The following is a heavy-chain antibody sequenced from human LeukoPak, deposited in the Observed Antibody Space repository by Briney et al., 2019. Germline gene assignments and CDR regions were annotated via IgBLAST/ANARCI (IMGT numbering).Heavy chain of an antibody. V-gene: IGHV4-39*01. CDR1: GGSISSSGYY. Sequence: PSETLSLTCSVSGGSISSSGYYWGWIRQPPGTGLEWIGSFDNDGDTYYNPSLKSRVTISVDTSKNQFALKMTSVTAADTAVYYCARSTVTTPFAYWGQGTLVTVSS. J-gene: IGHJ4*02. CDR2: FDNDGDT. D-gene: IGHD4-17*01. CDR3: ARSTVTTPFAY.